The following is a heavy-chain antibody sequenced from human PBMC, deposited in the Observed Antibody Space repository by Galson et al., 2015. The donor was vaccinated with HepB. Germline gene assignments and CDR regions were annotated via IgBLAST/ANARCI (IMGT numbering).Heavy chain of an antibody. CDR1: GYRFISYW. CDR2: IYPGDSDT. CDR3: ARRGSGPTGDYYFDY. D-gene: IGHD7-27*01. Sequence: QSGAEVKKPGESLKISCKGSGYRFISYWIVWVRQMPGKGPEWMGIIYPGDSDTKYSPSLEGQVTISADKSTSTAYLQWSSLKASDTATYYCARRGSGPTGDYYFDYWGQGTLVTVSS. J-gene: IGHJ4*02. V-gene: IGHV5-51*03.